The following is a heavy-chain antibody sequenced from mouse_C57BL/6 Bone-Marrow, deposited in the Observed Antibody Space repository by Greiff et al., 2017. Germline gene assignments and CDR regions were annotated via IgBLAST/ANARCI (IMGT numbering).Heavy chain of an antibody. D-gene: IGHD2-1*01. CDR1: GYTFTSYW. CDR2: IDPSDSYT. J-gene: IGHJ4*01. Sequence: QVQLQQPGAELVKPGASVKLSCKASGYTFTSYWMQWVKQRPGQGLEWIGEIDPSDSYTNYNQKFKGKATLTVDTSSSTAYMQLSSLTSEDSAVYYCARLVYYGNYRAMDYWGQGTSVTVSS. V-gene: IGHV1-50*01. CDR3: ARLVYYGNYRAMDY.